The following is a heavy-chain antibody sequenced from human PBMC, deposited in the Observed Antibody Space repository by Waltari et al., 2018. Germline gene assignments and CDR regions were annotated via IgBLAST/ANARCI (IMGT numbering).Heavy chain of an antibody. J-gene: IGHJ5*02. V-gene: IGHV1-69-2*01. D-gene: IGHD6-6*01. Sequence: EVRLIQSGTEVKKPGAKVKISCKISGYTLTDYYIHWIQQAPGKGLQWMGFLDPKDGETYYAGSFQGRVTISADTSSGTAYMELSSLRSEDTALYYCATDIRSSSSRAWFDPWGQGTLVTVSS. CDR3: ATDIRSSSSRAWFDP. CDR2: LDPKDGET. CDR1: GYTLTDYY.